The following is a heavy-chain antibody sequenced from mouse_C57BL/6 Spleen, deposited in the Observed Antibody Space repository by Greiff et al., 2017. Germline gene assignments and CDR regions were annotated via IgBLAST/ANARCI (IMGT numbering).Heavy chain of an antibody. D-gene: IGHD2-2*01. J-gene: IGHJ4*01. V-gene: IGHV1-69*01. CDR2: IDPSDSYT. CDR3: ARVGCYAMDY. CDR1: GYTFTSYW. Sequence: QVQLKQPGAELVMPGASVKLSCKASGYTFTSYWMHWVKQRPGQGLEWIGEIDPSDSYTNYNQKFKGKSTLTVDKSSSTAYMQLSSLTSEDSAVYYCARVGCYAMDYWGQGTSVTVSS.